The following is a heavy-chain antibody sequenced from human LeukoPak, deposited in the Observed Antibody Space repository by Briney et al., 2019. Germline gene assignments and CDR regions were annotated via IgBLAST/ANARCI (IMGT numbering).Heavy chain of an antibody. D-gene: IGHD3-10*01. Sequence: QAGGSLRLSCAASGFTFSSYAMSWVRQAPGKGLEWVSAISGSGGSTYYADSVKGRFTISRDNSKNTLYLQMNSLRAEDTAVYYCAMQTMARGVMPQFDYWGQGTLVTVSS. CDR3: AMQTMARGVMPQFDY. CDR1: GFTFSSYA. V-gene: IGHV3-23*01. J-gene: IGHJ4*02. CDR2: ISGSGGST.